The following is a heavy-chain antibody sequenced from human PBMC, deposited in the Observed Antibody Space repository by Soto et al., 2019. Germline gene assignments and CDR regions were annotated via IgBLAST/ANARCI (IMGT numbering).Heavy chain of an antibody. CDR3: AKDDRVAGNRYYFAY. V-gene: IGHV3-23*01. CDR1: GFTFSSYA. CDR2: ISGSGGST. Sequence: GGSLRLACAASGFTFSSYAMSWVRQAPGKGLEWVSAISGSGGSTYYADSVKGRFTISRDNSKNTLYLQMDSLRAEDTAVYYCAKDDRVAGNRYYFAYWGQGTLVTVSS. J-gene: IGHJ4*02. D-gene: IGHD5-12*01.